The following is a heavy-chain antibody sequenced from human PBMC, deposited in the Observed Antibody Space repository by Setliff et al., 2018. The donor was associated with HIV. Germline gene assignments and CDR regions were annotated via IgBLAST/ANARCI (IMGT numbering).Heavy chain of an antibody. CDR3: ARGGSYSGGDV. J-gene: IGHJ3*01. CDR1: GFTFSGYW. V-gene: IGHV3-7*01. Sequence: GVLKISCAASGFTFSGYWMSWVRQAPGRGLEWVAHIKPDGSESYYVDSVQGRFTFSRDNAKNSLSPQMNSLRAEDTAVYYCARGGSYSGGDVWGQGTVVTVSS. CDR2: IKPDGSES. D-gene: IGHD1-26*01.